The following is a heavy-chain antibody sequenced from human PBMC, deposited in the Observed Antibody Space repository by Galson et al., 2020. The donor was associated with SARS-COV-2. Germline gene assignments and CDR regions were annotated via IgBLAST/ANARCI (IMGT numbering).Heavy chain of an antibody. CDR3: ARVSYYYDSSGYFSDPFDY. V-gene: IGHV3-30*01. D-gene: IGHD3-22*01. J-gene: IGHJ4*02. CDR1: GFTFSSYA. CDR2: ISYDGSNK. Sequence: GESLKISCAASGFTFSSYAKHWVRQAPGKGLEWVAVISYDGSNKYYADSVKGRFTISRDNSKNTLYLQMNSLRAEDTAVYYCARVSYYYDSSGYFSDPFDYWGQGTLVTVSS.